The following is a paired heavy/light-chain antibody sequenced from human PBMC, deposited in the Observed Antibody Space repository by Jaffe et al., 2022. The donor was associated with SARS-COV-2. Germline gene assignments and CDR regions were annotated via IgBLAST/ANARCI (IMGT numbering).Heavy chain of an antibody. CDR3: AKGGQYFTSPWDS. CDR2: INIGGTIP. Sequence: EVHLVESGGGLVQPGGSLRLSCATSGFTFSDYWMYWARQAPGTGLMWVSRINIGGTIPTYADSVKGRVTISRDNAKNTMYLQMSNLTVEDTAVYYCAKGGQYFTSPWDSWGQGTLVTVSS. J-gene: IGHJ4*02. D-gene: IGHD3-10*01. V-gene: IGHV3-74*01. CDR1: GFTFSDYW.
Light chain of an antibody. V-gene: IGKV1-39*01. CDR1: QSVTPN. CDR3: QQSYRTPPT. J-gene: IGKJ1*01. Sequence: DIQMTQSPSSLSASVGDKVTITCRASQSVTPNLNWYQHKPGKAPNLLIYATSTLQTGVPSRFSGSGSGTDFTLTISSLQPEDFATYYCQQSYRTPPTFGQGTRVENK. CDR2: ATS.